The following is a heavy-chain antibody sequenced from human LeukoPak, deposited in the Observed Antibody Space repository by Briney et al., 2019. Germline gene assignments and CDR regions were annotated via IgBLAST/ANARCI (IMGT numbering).Heavy chain of an antibody. Sequence: SETLSLTRTVSGVSISSSSYYWGWIRQPPGKGLEWIGSIYYSGSTYYNPSLKSRVTISVDTSKNQFSLKLSSVTAADTAVYYCARHLCSSTSCYFLGWFDPWGQGTLVTVSS. CDR1: GVSISSSSYY. CDR3: ARHLCSSTSCYFLGWFDP. CDR2: IYYSGST. V-gene: IGHV4-39*01. J-gene: IGHJ5*02. D-gene: IGHD2-2*01.